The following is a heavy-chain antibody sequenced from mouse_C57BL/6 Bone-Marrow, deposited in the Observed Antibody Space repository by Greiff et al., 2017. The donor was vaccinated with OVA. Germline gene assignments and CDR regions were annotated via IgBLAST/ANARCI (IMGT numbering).Heavy chain of an antibody. Sequence: LVESGAELARPGASVKLSCKASGYTFTSYGISWVKQRTGQGLEWIGEIYPRSGNTYYNEKFKGKATLTADKSSSTAYMELRSLTSEDSAVYFCARGLGGYAMDYWGQGTSVTVSS. CDR3: ARGLGGYAMDY. CDR1: GYTFTSYG. J-gene: IGHJ4*01. CDR2: IYPRSGNT. D-gene: IGHD4-1*01. V-gene: IGHV1-81*01.